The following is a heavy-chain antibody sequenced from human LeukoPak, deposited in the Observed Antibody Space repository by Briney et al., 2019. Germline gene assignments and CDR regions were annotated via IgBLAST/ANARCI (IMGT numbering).Heavy chain of an antibody. CDR2: IYYSGST. Sequence: KPSETLSLTCTVSGGSISSSYYYWGWIRQPPGKGLEWIGSIYYSGSTYYNPSLKSRVTISVDTSKNQFSLKLSSVTAADTAVYYCARRLGYCSSTSCYAFDYWGQGTLVTVSS. J-gene: IGHJ4*02. V-gene: IGHV4-39*01. CDR3: ARRLGYCSSTSCYAFDY. D-gene: IGHD2-2*03. CDR1: GGSISSSYYY.